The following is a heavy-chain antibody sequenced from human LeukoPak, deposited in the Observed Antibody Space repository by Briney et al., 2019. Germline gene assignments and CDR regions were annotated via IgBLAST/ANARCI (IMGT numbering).Heavy chain of an antibody. J-gene: IGHJ6*03. CDR3: ARGVVAATFYYYMDV. Sequence: GASVKVSCKPSGYTFTGYYIQWVRQAPGQGLEWMGWINPNSGGTNYAQKFQGRVTMTRDTSIGTAYMELSGLRSDDTAVYYCARGVVAATFYYYMDVWGKGTMVTVSS. V-gene: IGHV1-2*02. D-gene: IGHD2-15*01. CDR2: INPNSGGT. CDR1: GYTFTGYY.